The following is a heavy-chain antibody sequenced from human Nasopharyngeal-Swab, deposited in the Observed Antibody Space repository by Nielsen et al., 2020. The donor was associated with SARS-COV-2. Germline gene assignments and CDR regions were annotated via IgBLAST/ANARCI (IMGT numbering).Heavy chain of an antibody. CDR2: IWYAGSYK. D-gene: IGHD5-24*01. Sequence: GGSLRLSCTVSGFTFSSYGLPWVRQAPVKGLEWVAVIWYAGSYKYYGDSVKGRFTISRDNSKNTLYLEMNNLRVEDTAVYYCARDRVGWLQVSPDAFDIWGQGTMVTVSS. J-gene: IGHJ3*02. V-gene: IGHV3-33*01. CDR1: GFTFSSYG. CDR3: ARDRVGWLQVSPDAFDI.